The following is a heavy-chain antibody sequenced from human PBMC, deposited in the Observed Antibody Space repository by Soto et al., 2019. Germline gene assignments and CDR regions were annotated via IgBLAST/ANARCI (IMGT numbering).Heavy chain of an antibody. V-gene: IGHV3-9*01. CDR3: TKGGYDLIYYFGMDV. CDR2: ISSDGDTI. D-gene: IGHD5-12*01. CDR1: GFTFHEYA. J-gene: IGHJ6*02. Sequence: EVQLIESGGGWVQPGTSLRVSCAASGFTFHEYAMHWVRQAPGKGLEWGSGISSDGDTIASADSVQGRFTVFRDNAKNSLYLQMNSLRAEDTALYYCTKGGYDLIYYFGMDVWGQGTTVTVSS.